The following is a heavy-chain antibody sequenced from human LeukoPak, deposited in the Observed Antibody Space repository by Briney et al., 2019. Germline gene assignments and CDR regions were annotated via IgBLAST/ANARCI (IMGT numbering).Heavy chain of an antibody. Sequence: PGGSLRLSCAASEFTFSSYWMHWVRQAPGKGLVWVSRINSDGSSTSYADSVKGRFTISRDNAKNTLYLQMNSLRAEDTAVYYCARENVLRFLEWPPRAWFDPWGQGTLVTVSP. CDR2: INSDGSST. V-gene: IGHV3-74*01. J-gene: IGHJ5*02. CDR1: EFTFSSYW. D-gene: IGHD3-3*01. CDR3: ARENVLRFLEWPPRAWFDP.